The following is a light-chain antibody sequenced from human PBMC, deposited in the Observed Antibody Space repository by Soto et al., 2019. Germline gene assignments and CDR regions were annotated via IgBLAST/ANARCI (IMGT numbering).Light chain of an antibody. Sequence: EIVLTQSPGTLSLSPGERATLSCRASQSVTSSYLAWYQQKPGQAPRLLIYGASSRATGIPDRFSGSGSGKDFTLTISRLEPEDFAVYYCQQYGSSPPLSFGGGTKGEMK. CDR3: QQYGSSPPLS. J-gene: IGKJ4*01. CDR2: GAS. V-gene: IGKV3-20*01. CDR1: QSVTSSY.